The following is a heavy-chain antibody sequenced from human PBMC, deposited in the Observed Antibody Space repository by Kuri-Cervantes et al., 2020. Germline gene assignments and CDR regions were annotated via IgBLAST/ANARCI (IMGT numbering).Heavy chain of an antibody. V-gene: IGHV3-43*01. CDR1: GFTVSSNY. CDR3: AKPIGALAGGIVPNRGAFDI. Sequence: GSLKISCAASGFTVSSNYMSWVRQAPGKGLEWVSLISWDGGSTYYADSVKGRFTISRDNSKNSLYLQMNSLRTEDTALYYCAKPIGALAGGIVPNRGAFDIWGQGTMVTVSS. J-gene: IGHJ3*02. D-gene: IGHD1-26*01. CDR2: ISWDGGST.